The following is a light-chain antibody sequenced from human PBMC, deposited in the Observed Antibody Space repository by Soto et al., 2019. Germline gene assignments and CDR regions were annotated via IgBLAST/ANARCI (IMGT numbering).Light chain of an antibody. Sequence: IQLTQSPSSLSASVGDRVAITCRASQCIRSYLAWYQQKPGEAPKLLISIASILQSGVPSRFSGSGSGTDFVLTISSLQPEDSATYYCQQLDSMPITFGQGTRLEIK. J-gene: IGKJ5*01. CDR3: QQLDSMPIT. CDR2: IAS. V-gene: IGKV1-9*01. CDR1: QCIRSY.